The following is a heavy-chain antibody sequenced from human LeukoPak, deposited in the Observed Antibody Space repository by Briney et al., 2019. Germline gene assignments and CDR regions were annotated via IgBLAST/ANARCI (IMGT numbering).Heavy chain of an antibody. CDR3: VKDFGNRVANVDC. J-gene: IGHJ4*02. CDR1: EFTFSSYA. D-gene: IGHD2/OR15-2a*01. V-gene: IGHV3-23*01. Sequence: GGFLRLSCAASEFTFSSYAMGWVRQAPGKGLEWVASISGTGSGTYYADSVKGRFTISRDNSKNEMYLQMNSLRAEDTAVYYCVKDFGNRVANVDCWGQGTLVTVSS. CDR2: ISGTGSGT.